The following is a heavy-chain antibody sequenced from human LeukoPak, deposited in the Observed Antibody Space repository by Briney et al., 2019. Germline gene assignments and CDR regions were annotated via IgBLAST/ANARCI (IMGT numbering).Heavy chain of an antibody. CDR1: DGSISTSH. CDR2: FYYSGSS. J-gene: IGHJ5*02. CDR3: AREGTSFDP. Sequence: SETLSLTCAVSDGSISTSHWSWIRQPPGGGLEWIGYFYYSGSSNYNPSLESRVTISVDTSKNQFSLKLSSVTAADTAVYYCAREGTSFDPWGQGTLVTVSS. D-gene: IGHD3-10*01. V-gene: IGHV4-59*01.